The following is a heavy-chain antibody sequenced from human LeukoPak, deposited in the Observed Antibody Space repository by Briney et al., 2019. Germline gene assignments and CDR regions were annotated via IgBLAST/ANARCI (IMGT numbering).Heavy chain of an antibody. CDR2: IYYTGGT. J-gene: IGHJ4*02. V-gene: IGHV4-59*12. Sequence: SETLSLTCTVSGGSISPFYWNWIRQPPGKGLEWIGYIYYTGGTSYSPSLNSRATISVDTSKNQISLKLNSVTAADTAVYYCARTSGWYFDYWGQGTLVTVSS. CDR3: ARTSGWYFDY. D-gene: IGHD6-19*01. CDR1: GGSISPFY.